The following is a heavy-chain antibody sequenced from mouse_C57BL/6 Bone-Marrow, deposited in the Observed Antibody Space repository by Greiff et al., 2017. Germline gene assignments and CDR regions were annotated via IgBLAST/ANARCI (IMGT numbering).Heavy chain of an antibody. J-gene: IGHJ4*01. D-gene: IGHD3-3*01. CDR2: IYPGSGNT. Sequence: QVQLQQSGAELMKPGASVKLSCKATGYTFTGYWIEWVKQRPGHGLEWIGWIYPGSGNTKYNEKFKGKATLTADTSSSTAYMQLSSLTSEDSAVYYCARRGRMDYWGQGTSVTVSS. V-gene: IGHV1-9*01. CDR1: GYTFTGYW. CDR3: ARRGRMDY.